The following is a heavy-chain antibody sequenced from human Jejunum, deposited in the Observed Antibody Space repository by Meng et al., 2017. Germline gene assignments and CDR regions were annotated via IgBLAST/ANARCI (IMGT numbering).Heavy chain of an antibody. D-gene: IGHD7-27*01. J-gene: IGHJ4*01. CDR2: ISASGDTT. CDR3: VPRLTTNWGSGLDY. Sequence: GESLKISCEASRLTFTNYAMTWVRQTPGKGLEWVSIISASGDTTYYADSVKGRFTISRDNSQNTLYLQMDNLRPEDTAVYYCVPRLTTNWGSGLDYWGQGTLVTVSS. V-gene: IGHV3-23*01. CDR1: RLTFTNYA.